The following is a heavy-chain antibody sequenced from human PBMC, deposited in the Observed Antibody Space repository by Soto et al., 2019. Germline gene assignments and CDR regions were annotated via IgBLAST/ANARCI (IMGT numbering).Heavy chain of an antibody. J-gene: IGHJ5*02. CDR2: ISDSAGST. Sequence: EVQLLESGGGLVQPGGSLRLSCAASGFTFSNYAMTWVRQAPGKGLDWVTSISDSAGSTEYADSVKGRFTVSRDNCKNLLYLQMNSLRADATAVYYYAKVRCGGGNCYRGWFDPWGQGTLVIVSS. D-gene: IGHD2-21*01. V-gene: IGHV3-23*01. CDR1: GFTFSNYA. CDR3: AKVRCGGGNCYRGWFDP.